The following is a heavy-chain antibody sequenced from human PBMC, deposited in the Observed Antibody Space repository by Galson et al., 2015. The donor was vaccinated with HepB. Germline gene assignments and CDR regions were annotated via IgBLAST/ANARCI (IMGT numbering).Heavy chain of an antibody. Sequence: SLRLSCAASGFSFSDYYMSWFRQAPGKGLEWVATIKEDGSETYYVDSVRGRFTISRDNAKNSLYLQMDSLRAEDTAVYYCARVRRPGVYLGVYWGQGTLLIVSS. CDR3: ARVRRPGVYLGVY. CDR1: GFSFSDYY. D-gene: IGHD3-16*01. CDR2: IKEDGSET. V-gene: IGHV3-7*03. J-gene: IGHJ4*02.